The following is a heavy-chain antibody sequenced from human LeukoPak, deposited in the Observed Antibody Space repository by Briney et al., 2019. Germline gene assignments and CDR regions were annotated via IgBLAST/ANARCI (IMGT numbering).Heavy chain of an antibody. J-gene: IGHJ6*02. V-gene: IGHV3-74*01. Sequence: GGSLRLSCAASGFTFSSYWMHWVRQAPGKGLVWVSRINSDGSSTSYADSVKGRFTISRDNAKNTLYLQMNSLRAEDTAVYSCARDLRIAAAGTNYYYYGMGVWGQGTTVTVSS. CDR2: INSDGSST. CDR3: ARDLRIAAAGTNYYYYGMGV. D-gene: IGHD6-13*01. CDR1: GFTFSSYW.